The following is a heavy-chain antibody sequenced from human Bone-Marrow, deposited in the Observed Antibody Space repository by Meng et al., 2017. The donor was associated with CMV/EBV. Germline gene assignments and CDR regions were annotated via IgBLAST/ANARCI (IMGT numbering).Heavy chain of an antibody. CDR3: ARGGIVGARNYYGMDV. D-gene: IGHD1-26*01. Sequence: LKISCAASGFTFSSYWMHWVRQAPGKGLVWVSRINSDGSSTSYADSVKGRFTISRDNAKNTLYLQMNSLRAEDTAVYYCARGGIVGARNYYGMDVWGQGTTVTVSS. CDR2: INSDGSST. V-gene: IGHV3-74*01. J-gene: IGHJ6*02. CDR1: GFTFSSYW.